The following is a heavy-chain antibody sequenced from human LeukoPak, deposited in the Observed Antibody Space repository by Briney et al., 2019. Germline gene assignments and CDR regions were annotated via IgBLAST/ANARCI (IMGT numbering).Heavy chain of an antibody. V-gene: IGHV4-31*03. CDR3: ARERSGSSYDYYGMDV. Sequence: SETLSLTCTVSGGSISSVGYYWSWIRQRPGKGLEWIGYIYYSGSTYYNPSPKSRVTISVDTSKIQFSLKLSSVTAADTAVYYCARERSGSSYDYYGMDVWGQGTTVTVSS. CDR2: IYYSGST. D-gene: IGHD1-26*01. J-gene: IGHJ6*02. CDR1: GGSISSVGYY.